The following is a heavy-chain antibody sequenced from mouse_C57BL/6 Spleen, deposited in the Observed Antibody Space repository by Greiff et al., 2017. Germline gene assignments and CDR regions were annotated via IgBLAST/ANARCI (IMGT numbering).Heavy chain of an antibody. V-gene: IGHV1-80*01. CDR1: GYAFSSYW. D-gene: IGHD2-4*01. Sequence: QVQLKESGAELVKPGASVKISCKASGYAFSSYWMNWVKQRPGKGLEGIGQIYPGDGDTNYNGKFKGKATLTADKSSRTAYMQLSSLTSEDSAVYFCARGGLRGYFDVWGTGTTVTVSS. CDR2: IYPGDGDT. J-gene: IGHJ1*03. CDR3: ARGGLRGYFDV.